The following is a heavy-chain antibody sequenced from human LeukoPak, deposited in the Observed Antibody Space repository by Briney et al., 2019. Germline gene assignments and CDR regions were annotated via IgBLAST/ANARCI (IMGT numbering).Heavy chain of an antibody. Sequence: GGSLRLSCAASGFTFSSYGMHWVRQAPGKGPEWVAVISYDGSNKYYADSVKGRFTISRDNSKNTLYLQMNSLRAEDTAVYYCAKAPRRQWLVLDYWGQGTLVTVSS. CDR3: AKAPRRQWLVLDY. CDR2: ISYDGSNK. D-gene: IGHD6-19*01. J-gene: IGHJ4*02. CDR1: GFTFSSYG. V-gene: IGHV3-30*18.